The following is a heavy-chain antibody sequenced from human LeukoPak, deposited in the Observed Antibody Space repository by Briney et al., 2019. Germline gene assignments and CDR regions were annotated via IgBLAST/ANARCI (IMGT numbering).Heavy chain of an antibody. CDR2: ISGSGGST. CDR3: AKVLLWFGEFFS. V-gene: IGHV3-23*01. J-gene: IGHJ5*02. D-gene: IGHD3-10*01. Sequence: GGSLRLSCAASGFTFSSYGMSWVRQAPGKGLEWVSAISGSGGSTYYADSVKGRFTISRDNSKNTLYLQMNSLRAEDTAVYYCAKVLLWFGEFFSWGQGTLVAVSS. CDR1: GFTFSSYG.